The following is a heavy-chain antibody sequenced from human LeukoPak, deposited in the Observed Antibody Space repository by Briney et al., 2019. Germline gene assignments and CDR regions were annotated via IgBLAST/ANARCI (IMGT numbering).Heavy chain of an antibody. V-gene: IGHV1-18*01. CDR1: GYTFTNYG. J-gene: IGHJ4*02. Sequence: ASVKVSCKASGYTFTNYGISWVRQAPGQGLERMGWISAYNGNTNYAQKLQGRVTMTTDTSTSTAYMELRSLRSDDTAVYYCARTYCSTTSCYRKDYWGQGTLVTVSS. CDR3: ARTYCSTTSCYRKDY. D-gene: IGHD2-2*01. CDR2: ISAYNGNT.